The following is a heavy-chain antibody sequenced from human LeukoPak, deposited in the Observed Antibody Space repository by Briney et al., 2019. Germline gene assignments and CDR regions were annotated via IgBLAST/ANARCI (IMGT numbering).Heavy chain of an antibody. V-gene: IGHV3-64*01. CDR1: GFTFSSYA. J-gene: IGHJ4*02. CDR2: ISSNGGST. Sequence: GGSLRLSCAASGFTFSSYAMHWVRQAPGTGLEYVSAISSNGGSTYYANSVKGRFTISRDNSKNTLYLQMNSLRAEDTAVYYCARGPSGYHNTGGQGTLVTVSS. D-gene: IGHD5-12*01. CDR3: ARGPSGYHNT.